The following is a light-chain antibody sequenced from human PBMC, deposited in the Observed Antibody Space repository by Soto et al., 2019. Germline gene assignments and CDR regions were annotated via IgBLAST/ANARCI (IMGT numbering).Light chain of an antibody. CDR3: NSWTRSSTYI. J-gene: IGLJ1*01. CDR1: SSDVGAYNY. CDR2: EVS. V-gene: IGLV2-14*01. Sequence: QSALTQHASVSGSPGQSITISCTGTSSDVGAYNYVTWHQQHPGKVPKLIIYEVSKRPSGVSDRFSGSKSGNTASLTISGLQAEDEADYYCNSWTRSSTYIVGTGTKLTVL.